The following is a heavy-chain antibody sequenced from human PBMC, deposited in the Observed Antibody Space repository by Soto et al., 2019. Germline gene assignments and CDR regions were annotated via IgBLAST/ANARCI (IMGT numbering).Heavy chain of an antibody. CDR3: ARSSITPRLFMYPFDY. Sequence: QLQLQESGPGLVKPSETLSLTCIVSGGSITSSSHYWGWIRQPPGKGLECIGNIYYDGNTYYNPSLKSRVTISFDTSKNQCSLRLNSVTAADTAVYYCARSSITPRLFMYPFDYWGQGTLVTVSS. J-gene: IGHJ4*02. CDR1: GGSITSSSHY. CDR2: IYYDGNT. D-gene: IGHD6-6*01. V-gene: IGHV4-39*01.